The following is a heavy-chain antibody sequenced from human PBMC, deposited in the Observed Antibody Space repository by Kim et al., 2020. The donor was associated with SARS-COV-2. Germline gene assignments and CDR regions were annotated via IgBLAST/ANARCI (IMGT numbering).Heavy chain of an antibody. J-gene: IGHJ4*02. CDR2: GSET. V-gene: IGHV3-7*04. Sequence: GSETYYVDSVKGRFTICRNNAKNSVFLQMHSLRPEDTAVYYCARGRWMRPGWGQGSLVTVSS. D-gene: IGHD4-17*01. CDR3: ARGRWMRPG.